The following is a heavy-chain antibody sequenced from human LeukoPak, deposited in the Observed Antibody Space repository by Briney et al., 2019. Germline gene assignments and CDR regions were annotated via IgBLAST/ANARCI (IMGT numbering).Heavy chain of an antibody. CDR1: GGSISSGGYY. CDR2: TYYSGST. CDR3: AREGRMVRGVIPYFDY. V-gene: IGHV4-31*03. Sequence: SETLSLTCTVSGGSISSGGYYWSWIRQHPGKGLEWIGYTYYSGSTYYNPSLKSRVTIPVDTSKNQFSLKLSSVTAADTAVYYCAREGRMVRGVIPYFDYWGQGTLVTVSS. J-gene: IGHJ4*02. D-gene: IGHD3-10*01.